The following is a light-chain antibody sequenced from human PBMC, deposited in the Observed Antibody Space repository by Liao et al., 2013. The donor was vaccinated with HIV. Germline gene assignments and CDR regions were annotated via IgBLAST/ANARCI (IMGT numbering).Light chain of an antibody. CDR1: KLGDKY. CDR3: QAWDSITNV. Sequence: SYELTQPPSVSVSPGQTASITCSGDKLGDKYACWYQQKPGQSPVLVIYQDSKRPSGIPERFSGSNSGNTATLTISGTQAMDEADYYCQAWDSITNVFGSGTAVTVL. J-gene: IGLJ1*01. CDR2: QDS. V-gene: IGLV3-1*01.